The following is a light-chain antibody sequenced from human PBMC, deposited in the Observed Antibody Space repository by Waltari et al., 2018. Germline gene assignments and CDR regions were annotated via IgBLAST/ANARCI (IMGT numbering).Light chain of an antibody. J-gene: IGKJ2*02. CDR1: QSVSSN. CDR2: GAS. CDR3: QQYNNWPQGT. V-gene: IGKV3-15*01. Sequence: EIVMTQPPATLSVSPGERATLSCRASQSVSSNLAWYQQKPGQAPRLLIYGASTRATGIPARFSGSGSGTEFTLTISSLQSEDFAVYYCQQYNNWPQGTFGQGTKLEIK.